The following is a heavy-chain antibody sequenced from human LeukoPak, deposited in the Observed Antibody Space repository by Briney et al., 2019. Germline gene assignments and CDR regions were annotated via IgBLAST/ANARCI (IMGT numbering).Heavy chain of an antibody. D-gene: IGHD4-17*01. Sequence: PGGSLRLSCAVSGITLSNYGMSWVRQAPGKGLEWVAGVSDSGGRTNYADSVKGRFTISRDNSKNTLYLQMNSLRPEDTAVYYCAKTRTTVTTLDYWGQGTLVTVSS. CDR3: AKTRTTVTTLDY. J-gene: IGHJ4*02. CDR2: VSDSGGRT. V-gene: IGHV3-23*01. CDR1: GITLSNYG.